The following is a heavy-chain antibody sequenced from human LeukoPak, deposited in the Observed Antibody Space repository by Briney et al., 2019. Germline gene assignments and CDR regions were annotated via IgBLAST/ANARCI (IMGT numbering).Heavy chain of an antibody. CDR3: ARYGDHIDY. CDR1: GFTFSDYS. D-gene: IGHD2-21*02. J-gene: IGHJ4*02. CDR2: IRSSGSTI. Sequence: PGGSLRLSCAASGFTFSDYSMHWIRQAPGQGLEWVSYIRSSGSTIYDADSVKGRFTISRDNSKNSLYLQMNSLRAEDTAVYYCARYGDHIDYWGQGTLVTVSS. V-gene: IGHV3-11*01.